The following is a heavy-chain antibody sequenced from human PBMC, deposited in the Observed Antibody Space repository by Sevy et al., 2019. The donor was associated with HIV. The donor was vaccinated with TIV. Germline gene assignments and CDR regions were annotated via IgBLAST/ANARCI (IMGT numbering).Heavy chain of an antibody. CDR2: IYYSGST. J-gene: IGHJ3*02. CDR3: ERKPYDILTGYYYVHAFDI. V-gene: IGHV4-61*01. CDR1: GGSVSSGSYY. D-gene: IGHD3-9*01. Sequence: SETLSLTCTLSGGSVSSGSYYWSWIRQPPGKGLEWIGYIYYSGSTNYNPSLKSRVTISVDTSKNQFSLNLRSVTAAETAVYYCERKPYDILTGYYYVHAFDIWGQGTMVTVSS.